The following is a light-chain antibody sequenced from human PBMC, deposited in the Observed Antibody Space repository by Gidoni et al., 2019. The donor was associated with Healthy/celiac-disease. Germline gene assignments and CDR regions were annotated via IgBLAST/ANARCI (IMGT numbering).Light chain of an antibody. Sequence: IRMTQSPSSFAASTGDRVTITCRPSQGISSYLAWYQQKPGKAPKLLSYAASTLQSGVPSRFSGSGSGTDFTLTISCLQSEDFATYYCQQYYSYPELTFGGGTKVEIK. CDR3: QQYYSYPELT. CDR1: QGISSY. CDR2: AAS. J-gene: IGKJ4*01. V-gene: IGKV1-8*01.